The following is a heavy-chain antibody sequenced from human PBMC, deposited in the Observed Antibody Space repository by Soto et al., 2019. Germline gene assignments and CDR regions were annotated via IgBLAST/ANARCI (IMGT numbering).Heavy chain of an antibody. D-gene: IGHD2-2*01. CDR1: GFTFSTYW. CDR3: AKSLSAIPGDS. J-gene: IGHJ4*02. Sequence: EVQLVESGGSLVQSGGSLRLSCAASGFTFSTYWMSWVRQGPGTGPEWVANIKQDGSERYYADSVKGRFTISRDNAKSSLYLQMTSLRAEDTAVYHCAKSLSAIPGDSWGQGTLVTVSS. CDR2: IKQDGSER. V-gene: IGHV3-7*05.